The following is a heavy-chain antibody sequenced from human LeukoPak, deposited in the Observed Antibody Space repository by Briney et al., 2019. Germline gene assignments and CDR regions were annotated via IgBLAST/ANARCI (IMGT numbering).Heavy chain of an antibody. CDR2: IKQDGSEK. D-gene: IGHD4-23*01. V-gene: IGHV3-7*03. CDR3: ARDPVSREDYGGNPEDY. CDR1: GFTFSPVW. J-gene: IGHJ4*02. Sequence: GGSLRLSCAASGFTFSPVWMHWVRQAPGKGLEWVANIKQDGSEKYYVDSVRGRFTISRDNAKNSLYLQMNSLRAEDTAVYYCARDPVSREDYGGNPEDYWGQGTLVTVSS.